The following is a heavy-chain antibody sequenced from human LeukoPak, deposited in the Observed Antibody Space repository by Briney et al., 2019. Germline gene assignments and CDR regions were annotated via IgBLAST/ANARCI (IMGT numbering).Heavy chain of an antibody. CDR2: ISSSSSYI. CDR1: GFTFSSYS. CDR3: ARGSSGYSSGWRYY. D-gene: IGHD6-19*01. V-gene: IGHV3-21*01. J-gene: IGHJ4*02. Sequence: GGSLRLSCAASGFTFSSYSMNWVRQAPGKGLEWVSSISSSSSYIYYADSVKGRFTISRDNAKNSLYLQMNSLRAEDTAVYHCARGSSGYSSGWRYYWGQGTPVTVSS.